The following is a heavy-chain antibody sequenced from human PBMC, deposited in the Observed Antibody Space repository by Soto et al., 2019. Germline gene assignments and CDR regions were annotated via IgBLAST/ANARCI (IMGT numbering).Heavy chain of an antibody. CDR1: GFTFDDYA. D-gene: IGHD1-20*01. V-gene: IGHV3-9*01. Sequence: EVQLVESGRGLVQPSRSLRLSCAASGFTFDDYAMHWVRQAPGKGLEWVSGITWKSVSIGYADSVKGRFTISRDNAKKSLYLQMNSLRTADSALYYCAKGGVTGNGVLDYWGQGTVVTVSS. CDR3: AKGGVTGNGVLDY. J-gene: IGHJ4*02. CDR2: ITWKSVSI.